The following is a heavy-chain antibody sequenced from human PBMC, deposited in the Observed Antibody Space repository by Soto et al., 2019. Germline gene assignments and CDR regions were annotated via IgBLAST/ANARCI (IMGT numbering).Heavy chain of an antibody. V-gene: IGHV1-18*01. CDR1: GYTFNIFG. CDR3: ARAIAGGYGHTTLDY. CDR2: INTYNGNT. J-gene: IGHJ4*02. D-gene: IGHD5-18*01. Sequence: QVQLVQSGAEVKKPGASVKVSCQTSGYTFNIFGIGWVRQAPGQGLEWMGWINTYNGNTDYAQRLQGRVTMTTDTSTRTAYMDLRVLKSDDTAVYYCARAIAGGYGHTTLDYWGQGTLLSVSS.